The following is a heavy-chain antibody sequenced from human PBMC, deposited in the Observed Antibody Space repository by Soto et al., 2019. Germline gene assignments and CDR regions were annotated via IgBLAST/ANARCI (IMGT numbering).Heavy chain of an antibody. CDR1: GFTFSYYE. D-gene: IGHD6-13*01. CDR2: ISHTDRLT. J-gene: IGHJ5*02. CDR3: ARDTGRASADL. Sequence: EVQLAESGGDLVQPGGSLRLSCVGSGFTFSYYEMNWVRQAPGKGLERVAFISHTDRLTHYPDSVKGHFTISRDNAQNSLYLEMTSLRVEDTGVYYCARDTGRASADLWGQGTLVTVSS. V-gene: IGHV3-48*03.